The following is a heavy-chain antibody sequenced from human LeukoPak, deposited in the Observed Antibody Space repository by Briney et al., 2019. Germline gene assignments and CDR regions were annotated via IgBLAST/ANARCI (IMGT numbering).Heavy chain of an antibody. V-gene: IGHV3-9*01. Sequence: GGSLRLSCAASGFTFDDYAMHWVRQAPGKGLEWVSGISWISGSIGYADSVKGRFTISRDNAKNSLYLQMNSLRAEDTALYYCAKPGHTAMVSPSWFDPWGQGTLVTVSS. J-gene: IGHJ5*02. CDR2: ISWISGSI. D-gene: IGHD5-18*01. CDR3: AKPGHTAMVSPSWFDP. CDR1: GFTFDDYA.